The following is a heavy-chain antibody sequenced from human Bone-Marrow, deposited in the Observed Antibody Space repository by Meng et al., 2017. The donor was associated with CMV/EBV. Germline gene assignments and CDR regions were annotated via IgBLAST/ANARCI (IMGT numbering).Heavy chain of an antibody. Sequence: SGTTVPNPTQIFTVTCTFFGFLLLPTGVGVGWIRQPPGKALEWLALIYWNDDKRYSISLKSSPTITKDTSKNQVVLTKTNMDPVDTATYYCAQRTTLFGVVIARDHNWFDPWGQGTLVTVSS. V-gene: IGHV2-5*01. CDR3: AQRTTLFGVVIARDHNWFDP. CDR1: GFLLLPTGVG. J-gene: IGHJ5*02. D-gene: IGHD3-3*01. CDR2: IYWNDDK.